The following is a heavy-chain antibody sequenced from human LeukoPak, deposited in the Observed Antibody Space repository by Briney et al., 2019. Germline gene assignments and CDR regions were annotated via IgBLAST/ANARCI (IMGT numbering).Heavy chain of an antibody. CDR2: LSRSGAGT. Sequence: GGTLRLSCAASGFSFSTYDMSWVRQAPGKGLEWVSALSRSGAGTYYADSVKGRFAISRDNSKNTLYLQMNSLRAEDTAVYYCAKDVRAYYYDSSGYYYSYYFDYWGQGTLVTVSS. V-gene: IGHV3-23*01. J-gene: IGHJ4*02. CDR1: GFSFSTYD. D-gene: IGHD3-22*01. CDR3: AKDVRAYYYDSSGYYYSYYFDY.